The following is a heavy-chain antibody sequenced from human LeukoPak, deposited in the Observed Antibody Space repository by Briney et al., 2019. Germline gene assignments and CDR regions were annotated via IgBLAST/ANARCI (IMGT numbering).Heavy chain of an antibody. V-gene: IGHV4-59*08. CDR1: GGSISGYY. J-gene: IGHJ6*03. CDR3: ARHHNNYFPPLYYYYLDL. Sequence: SETLSLTCTVSGGSISGYYWSWIRQPPAKGLEWIGYVCSSGSTNYNPSLKSRVTISVDTSKNHFSLKLSSVTAADTAMYYCARHHNNYFPPLYYYYLDLWGNGTTVTVSS. D-gene: IGHD4-11*01. CDR2: VCSSGST.